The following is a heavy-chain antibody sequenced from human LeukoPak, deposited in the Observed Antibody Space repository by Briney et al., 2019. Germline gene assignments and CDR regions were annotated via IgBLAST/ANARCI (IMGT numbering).Heavy chain of an antibody. J-gene: IGHJ6*03. Sequence: MPSETLSLTCAVSGASINSYYWGWLRQPPGRGLEWIGYILYSGISNYSPSLKSRVTMSVDTSKNQFSLRLTSVTAAATAVYYCARVRHSSSLPVHYYYYYYMDVWGKGTTVTVSS. CDR3: ARVRHSSSLPVHYYYYYYMDV. CDR1: GASINSYY. D-gene: IGHD6-6*01. V-gene: IGHV4-59*08. CDR2: ILYSGIS.